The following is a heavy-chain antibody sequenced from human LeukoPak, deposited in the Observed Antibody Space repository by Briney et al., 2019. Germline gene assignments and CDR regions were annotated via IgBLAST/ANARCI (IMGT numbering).Heavy chain of an antibody. J-gene: IGHJ6*04. CDR1: GCSISSYH. CDR3: AREAKVGGYYYGMDV. CDR2: IYYSGST. D-gene: IGHD2-15*01. V-gene: IGHV4-59*01. Sequence: SGTLSLTCTGSGCSISSYHWNWLRQPPGKGLEWIGYIYYSGSTNYNPSLKSRVPISVDTSKNRFSLKLSCVTAADTAVYFCAREAKVGGYYYGMDVWGKGTTVTVSS.